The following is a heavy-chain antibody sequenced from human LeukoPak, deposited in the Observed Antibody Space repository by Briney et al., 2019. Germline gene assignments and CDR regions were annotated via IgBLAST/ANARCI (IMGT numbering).Heavy chain of an antibody. D-gene: IGHD2-8*01. CDR1: GFTFSSYA. Sequence: PGGSLRLSCAASGFTFSSYAMTWVRQAPGKGLEWVSAISDTGGSTYDADSVKGRFTTSRDNSKNTLYLQMNSLRAEDTAVYYCAKDTSIGRYCTNGVCSPFDYWGQGTLVTVSS. CDR3: AKDTSIGRYCTNGVCSPFDY. J-gene: IGHJ4*02. V-gene: IGHV3-23*01. CDR2: ISDTGGST.